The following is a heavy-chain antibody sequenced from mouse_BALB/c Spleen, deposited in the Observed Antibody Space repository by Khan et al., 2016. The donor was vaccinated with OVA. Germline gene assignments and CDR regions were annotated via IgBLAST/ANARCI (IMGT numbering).Heavy chain of an antibody. CDR1: GYTFTSYW. D-gene: IGHD2-1*01. J-gene: IGHJ3*01. Sequence: VQLQESGAELVKPGASVKLSCKTSGYTFTSYWIQWVKQRPGQGLGWIGQIFPGTGTTYYNENFKGKAKLTVDTSSNTAYMQFSSLTSEDSAVYSCARGYFGNYEFAYWSQGTLVTVSP. V-gene: IGHV1S132*01. CDR2: IFPGTGTT. CDR3: ARGYFGNYEFAY.